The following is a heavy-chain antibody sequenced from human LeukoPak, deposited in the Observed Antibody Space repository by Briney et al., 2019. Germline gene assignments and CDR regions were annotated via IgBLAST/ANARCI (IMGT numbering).Heavy chain of an antibody. V-gene: IGHV1-2*02. CDR3: ATSRDGYNPLGDFDY. Sequence: ASVKVSCKASGYTFTGYYMHWVRQAPGQGLEWMGWINPNSGGTNYAQKFQGRVTMTRDTSISTAYMELSRLRSDDTAVYYCATSRDGYNPLGDFDYWGQGTLVTVSS. CDR1: GYTFTGYY. D-gene: IGHD5-24*01. J-gene: IGHJ4*02. CDR2: INPNSGGT.